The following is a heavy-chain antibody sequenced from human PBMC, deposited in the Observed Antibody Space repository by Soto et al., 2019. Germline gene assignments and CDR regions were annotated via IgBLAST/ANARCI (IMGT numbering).Heavy chain of an antibody. CDR1: RYTCTSYG. J-gene: IGHJ4*02. V-gene: IGHV1-18*01. Sequence: VKVSSTASRYTCTSYGFRWLRQASGQGLEWMGWISAYNGNTNYAQKLQGRVTMTTDTYTSTAYMELRSLRSDDTAVYYCAGGYGTEDSWTDWGQGTLVTVSS. CDR2: ISAYNGNT. CDR3: AGGYGTEDSWTD. D-gene: IGHD5-12*01.